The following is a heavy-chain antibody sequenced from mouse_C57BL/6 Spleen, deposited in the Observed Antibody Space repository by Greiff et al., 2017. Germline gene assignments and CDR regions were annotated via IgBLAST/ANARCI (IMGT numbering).Heavy chain of an antibody. J-gene: IGHJ3*01. Sequence: QVQLQQSGAELVKPGASVKISCKASGYAFSSYWMHWVKQRPGQGLEWIGLIYPGAGDTNYNGKFKGKATLTADKSSSTAYMPRSSLTSEDSADYCGARNYFTTVVAPAYWGQGTLVTVSA. D-gene: IGHD1-1*01. CDR3: ARNYFTTVVAPAY. CDR1: GYAFSSYW. CDR2: IYPGAGDT. V-gene: IGHV1-80*01.